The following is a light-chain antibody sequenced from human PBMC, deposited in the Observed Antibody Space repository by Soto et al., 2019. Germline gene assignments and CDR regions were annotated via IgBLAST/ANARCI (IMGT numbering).Light chain of an antibody. J-gene: IGKJ4*01. CDR3: QQSNSFPLT. CDR1: QVISSR. V-gene: IGKV1-12*01. Sequence: DIQMTQSPSSVSASVGDRVTITCRAGQVISSRLAWYQQKPGKAPTLLIYAASSLQSGVPSRFSGSGSETDFTLTIGSLQPEDFATYYCQQSNSFPLTFGGGTKVEIK. CDR2: AAS.